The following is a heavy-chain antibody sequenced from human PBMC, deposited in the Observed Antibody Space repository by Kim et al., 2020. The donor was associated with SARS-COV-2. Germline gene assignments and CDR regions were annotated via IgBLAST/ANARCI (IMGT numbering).Heavy chain of an antibody. V-gene: IGHV3-30*18. D-gene: IGHD1-26*01. Sequence: GGSLRLSCAASGFTFSSYGMHWVRQAPGKGLEWVAVISYDGSNKYYADSVKGRFTISRDNSKNTLYLQMNSLRAEDTAVYYCAKGSVWWELLSFHFDYWGQGTLVTVSS. CDR2: ISYDGSNK. J-gene: IGHJ4*02. CDR3: AKGSVWWELLSFHFDY. CDR1: GFTFSSYG.